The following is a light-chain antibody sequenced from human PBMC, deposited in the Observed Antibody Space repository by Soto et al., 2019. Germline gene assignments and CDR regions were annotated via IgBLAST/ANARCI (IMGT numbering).Light chain of an antibody. CDR2: AAS. J-gene: IGKJ5*01. Sequence: DIPMTQSPSSVSASVGDRVTITCRASQGISSSLAWYQQKPGKAPKLLIYAASSLHSGVPSRFSGSGSGTDFTLTVSSLQPEDFATYYCQQASSFPTFGQGTRLVIK. V-gene: IGKV1-12*01. CDR3: QQASSFPT. CDR1: QGISSS.